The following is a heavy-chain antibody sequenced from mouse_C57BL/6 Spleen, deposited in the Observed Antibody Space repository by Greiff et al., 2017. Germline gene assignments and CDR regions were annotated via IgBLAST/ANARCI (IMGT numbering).Heavy chain of an antibody. J-gene: IGHJ1*03. Sequence: EVKLVESEGGLVQPGSSMKLSCTASGFTFSDYYMAWVRQVPEKGLEWVANINYDGSSTYYLDSLKSRFIISRDNAKNILYLQMSSLKSEDTATYYCARQFGSSYEYFDVWGTGTTVTVSS. V-gene: IGHV5-16*01. CDR1: GFTFSDYY. D-gene: IGHD1-1*01. CDR2: INYDGSST. CDR3: ARQFGSSYEYFDV.